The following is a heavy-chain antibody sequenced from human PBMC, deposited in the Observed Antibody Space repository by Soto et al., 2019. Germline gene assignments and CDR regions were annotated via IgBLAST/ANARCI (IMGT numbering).Heavy chain of an antibody. D-gene: IGHD3-9*01. CDR1: GGSFSGYY. CDR2: INHSGST. V-gene: IGHV4-34*01. J-gene: IGHJ5*02. Sequence: SETLSLTCAVCGGSFSGYYWRWVRQPPGKGLEWIGEINHSGSTNYKPALKRRVTVSVASSKNQFSLKLSSVPAAATPVYSCARDAFLTSYYSNWFDRWGQGTLVTVSS. CDR3: ARDAFLTSYYSNWFDR.